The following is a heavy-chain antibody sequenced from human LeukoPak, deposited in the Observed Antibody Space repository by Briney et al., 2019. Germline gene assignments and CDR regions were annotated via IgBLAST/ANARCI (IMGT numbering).Heavy chain of an antibody. V-gene: IGHV4-34*01. CDR2: INHSGST. CDR1: GGSFSGYY. Sequence: SEALSLTCAVYGGSFSGYYWSWIRQPPGKGLEWIGEINHSGSTNYNPSLKSRVTISVGTSKNQFSLKLSSVTAADTAVYYCARDCPSSYVGNRANALDIWGQGTMVTVSS. D-gene: IGHD3-16*01. J-gene: IGHJ3*02. CDR3: ARDCPSSYVGNRANALDI.